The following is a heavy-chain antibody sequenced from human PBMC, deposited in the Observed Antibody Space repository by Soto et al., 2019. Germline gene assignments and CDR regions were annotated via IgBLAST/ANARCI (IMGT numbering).Heavy chain of an antibody. CDR1: GFTLSAYG. Sequence: QVQLVESGGGVVQPGRSLRLSCAASGFTLSAYGMHWVRQAPGKGLEWVAAIWHDGTNKYYADSVKGRFTISRDDSENTLYLQMNSLRPDDTAVYYCARGGYSSGWYNYWGQGTLVTVSS. CDR2: IWHDGTNK. D-gene: IGHD6-19*01. J-gene: IGHJ4*02. CDR3: ARGGYSSGWYNY. V-gene: IGHV3-33*01.